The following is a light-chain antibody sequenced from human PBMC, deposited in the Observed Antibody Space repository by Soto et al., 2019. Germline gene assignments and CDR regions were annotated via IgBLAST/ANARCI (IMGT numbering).Light chain of an antibody. CDR1: QSVSGNS. CDR3: QQYDTSPWT. J-gene: IGKJ1*01. Sequence: EIVLTQSPGTLSLSPGERATLSCRASQSVSGNSISWYQQKPGQAPRLVIFGASTRASGIPDRFSGSGSGTDFTVTISRLEPEDFAAYYCQQYDTSPWTFGQGTKVDIK. V-gene: IGKV3-20*01. CDR2: GAS.